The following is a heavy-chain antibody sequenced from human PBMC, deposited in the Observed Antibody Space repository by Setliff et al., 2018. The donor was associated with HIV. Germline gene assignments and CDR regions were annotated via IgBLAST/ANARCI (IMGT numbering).Heavy chain of an antibody. J-gene: IGHJ6*02. CDR1: GGSFSDYY. CDR2: INHRGST. D-gene: IGHD3-22*01. Sequence: PSETLSLTCAVYGGSFSDYYWTWIRQSPGKGLEWIGEINHRGSTNYNPSLKSRVTVAVDTSKNQFSLKLGSVTAADTAVYYCARGRWDRRYYDSSGYVYGMDVWGQGTTVTVSS. V-gene: IGHV4-34*01. CDR3: ARGRWDRRYYDSSGYVYGMDV.